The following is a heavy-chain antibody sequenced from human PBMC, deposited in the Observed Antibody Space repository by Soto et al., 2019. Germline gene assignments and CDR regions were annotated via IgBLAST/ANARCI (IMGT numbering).Heavy chain of an antibody. D-gene: IGHD3-10*01. V-gene: IGHV2-70*01. J-gene: IGHJ6*02. CDR1: GFSLSTSGKC. CDR2: IDWDDDK. Sequence: PGPTLANPTQTLTLTCLFSGFSLSTSGKCRSWLRQPPGNALEWLALIDWDDDKYYSTSLKNRLPISKDTSKNQVVLTMTHMDPVDTATYYCARMGRTRSGDYYYGMDVWGQGTTVTVSS. CDR3: ARMGRTRSGDYYYGMDV.